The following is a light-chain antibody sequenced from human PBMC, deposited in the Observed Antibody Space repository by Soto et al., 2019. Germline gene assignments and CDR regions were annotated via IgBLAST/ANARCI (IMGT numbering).Light chain of an antibody. CDR2: DAS. CDR3: QQYNFWPPLT. V-gene: IGKV3-15*01. CDR1: QSVNSN. J-gene: IGKJ4*01. Sequence: EIVMTQSPATLSLSPGERATLSCRASQSVNSNLAWYRQKPGQAPRLLISDASTRATGVPARFSGSGCGTEFTLTISSLQSEDSGIYYCQQYNFWPPLTFGGGTKVEIK.